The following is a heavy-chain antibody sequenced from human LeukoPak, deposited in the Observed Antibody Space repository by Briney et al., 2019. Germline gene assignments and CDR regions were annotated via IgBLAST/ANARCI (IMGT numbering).Heavy chain of an antibody. Sequence: GGSLRLSCAASGSSFSDFSMNWVRQAPGKGLEWVSYITSSSKTIYYSDSVRGRFTISRDNAKNSLFLQMSSLRDEDTAVYYCARIRPGYYFDYWGQGTLVTVSS. V-gene: IGHV3-48*02. J-gene: IGHJ4*02. CDR3: ARIRPGYYFDY. CDR1: GSSFSDFS. CDR2: ITSSSKTI.